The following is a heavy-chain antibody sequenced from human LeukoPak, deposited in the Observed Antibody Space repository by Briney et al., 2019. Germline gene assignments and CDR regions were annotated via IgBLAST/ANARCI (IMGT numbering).Heavy chain of an antibody. CDR3: AKEENNYVWGGPYY. D-gene: IGHD3-16*01. CDR1: GFTFSNYW. CDR2: ISADGSDT. J-gene: IGHJ4*02. V-gene: IGHV3-74*01. Sequence: GSLRLSCAASGFTFSNYWMHWVRQAPGKGLEWVSRISADGSDTSYADSVKGRFTISRDNAKNSLYLQMNSLRVEDTAVYYCAKEENNYVWGGPYYWGQGILVTVSS.